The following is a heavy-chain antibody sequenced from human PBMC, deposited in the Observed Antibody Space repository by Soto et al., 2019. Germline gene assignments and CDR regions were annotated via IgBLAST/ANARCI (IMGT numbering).Heavy chain of an antibody. V-gene: IGHV3-11*01. CDR2: IENFYMNT. J-gene: IGHJ4*02. Sequence: QVRLVESGGGLVKPGGSLRLSCAASGFSFNVYWMAWVRQAPGKGLEWASTIENFYMNTYYADSVKGRFTITRDNANGLIYLQMDSLRTDDTGVYYCARENWGKGDYWGPGAVVTVSS. CDR3: ARENWGKGDY. CDR1: GFSFNVYW. D-gene: IGHD7-27*01.